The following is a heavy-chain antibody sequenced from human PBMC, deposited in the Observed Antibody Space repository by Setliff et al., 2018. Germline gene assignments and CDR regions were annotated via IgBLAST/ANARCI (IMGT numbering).Heavy chain of an antibody. V-gene: IGHV4-39*01. J-gene: IGHJ4*02. D-gene: IGHD3-10*01. CDR2: MYYSGST. CDR1: GGSISSGSYY. CDR3: ARHLLVQGTYHFDY. Sequence: SETLSLTCSVSGGSISSGSYYWGWIRQSPGKGLEWIGSMYYSGSTYYNPSLKGRVTLSVDTAKNQFSLKLTSMTAADTAVYFCARHLLVQGTYHFDYWGQGSPVTVSS.